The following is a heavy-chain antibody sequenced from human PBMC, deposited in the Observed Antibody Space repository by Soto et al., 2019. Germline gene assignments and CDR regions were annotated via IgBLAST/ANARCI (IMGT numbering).Heavy chain of an antibody. D-gene: IGHD5-18*01. Sequence: LRLSCAASGFTVSSNYMSWVRQAPGKGLEWVSVIYSGGSTYYADSVKGRFTISRDNSKNTLYLQMNSLRAQDMALYYCASGYGYGSFEYWRQRTRGTVSS. CDR3: ASGYGYGSFEY. CDR1: GFTVSSNY. J-gene: IGHJ4*02. V-gene: IGHV3-53*01. CDR2: IYSGGST.